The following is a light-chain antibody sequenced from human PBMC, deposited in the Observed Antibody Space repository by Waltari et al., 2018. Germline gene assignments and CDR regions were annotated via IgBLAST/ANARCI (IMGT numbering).Light chain of an antibody. J-gene: IGKJ1*01. Sequence: DIQMTQSPSTLSASVGDRVTINCRASQSISSWLAWYQQKPGKAPKLLIYKASSLESGVPSRFSDSGSGTEFTLTISSLQPDDFATYYCQQYNSYPLTFGQGTKVEIK. CDR3: QQYNSYPLT. CDR2: KAS. CDR1: QSISSW. V-gene: IGKV1-5*03.